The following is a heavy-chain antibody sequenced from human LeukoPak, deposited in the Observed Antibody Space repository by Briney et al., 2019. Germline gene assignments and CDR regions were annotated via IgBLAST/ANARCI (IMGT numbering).Heavy chain of an antibody. V-gene: IGHV1-18*04. CDR2: ISVYIGNT. CDR1: GYTFTSYG. CDR3: ARALCTSTGCHGRNDY. D-gene: IGHD2-2*01. J-gene: IGHJ4*02. Sequence: GASVKVSYKASGYTFTSYGISWVRQAPGQGLEWMGWISVYIGNTNYAKKVQGRVTMTTDTSTNTAYMELRSLTSDDTAVYYCARALCTSTGCHGRNDYWGQGTLVTVSS.